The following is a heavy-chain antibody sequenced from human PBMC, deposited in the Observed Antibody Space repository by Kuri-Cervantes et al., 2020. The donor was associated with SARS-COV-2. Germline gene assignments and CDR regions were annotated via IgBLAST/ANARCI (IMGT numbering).Heavy chain of an antibody. V-gene: IGHV3-48*03. D-gene: IGHD6-13*01. CDR1: GFTFSSYE. CDR2: ISSTGDTI. J-gene: IGHJ6*02. Sequence: LSLTCAASGFTFSSYEMNWVRQTPGKGLEWVSYISSTGDTIYYADSVKGRFTISRDNAKNSLYLQMNSLRAEDTAVYYCARDPYSSSWYRYYYGMDVWGQGTTVTVSS. CDR3: ARDPYSSSWYRYYYGMDV.